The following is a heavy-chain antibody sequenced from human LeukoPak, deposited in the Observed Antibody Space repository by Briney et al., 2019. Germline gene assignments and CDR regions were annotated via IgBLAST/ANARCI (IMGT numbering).Heavy chain of an antibody. CDR3: ARDIVATH. CDR1: GFTFDSHS. CDR2: ISSSSNTI. D-gene: IGHD5-12*01. V-gene: IGHV3-48*02. J-gene: IGHJ4*02. Sequence: GGSLRLSCAASGFTFDSHSMNWVRQAPGKGLEWVSFISSSSNTIYYADSVKGRFTISRDNAKNSLYPQMNSLRDEDTAAYYCARDIVATHWGQGTLVTVSA.